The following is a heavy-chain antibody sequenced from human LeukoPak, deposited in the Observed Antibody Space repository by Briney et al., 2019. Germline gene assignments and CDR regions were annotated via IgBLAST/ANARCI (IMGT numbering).Heavy chain of an antibody. CDR2: IWYDGSNK. V-gene: IGHV3-33*01. J-gene: IGHJ4*02. D-gene: IGHD3-22*01. Sequence: GGSLRLSCAASGFTFSSYGMHWVRQAPGKGLEWVAIIWYDGSNKYYADSVRGRFTISRDDSKNTLYLQMNSLRVEDTAVYYCARAHTTYCYDSSGYYFDYWGQGTLVTVPS. CDR3: ARAHTTYCYDSSGYYFDY. CDR1: GFTFSSYG.